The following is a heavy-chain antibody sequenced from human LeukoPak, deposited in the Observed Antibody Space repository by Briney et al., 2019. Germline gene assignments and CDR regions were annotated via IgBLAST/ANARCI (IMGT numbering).Heavy chain of an antibody. Sequence: PGGSLRLSCAASGFTFSHYWMSWVRQAPGKGLEWVVNINQDGSEKYYVDSVKGRFTISRDNAKNSLYLQMNSPRDEDTAVYYCARDRESSDYWGQGTLVTVSS. D-gene: IGHD5-24*01. J-gene: IGHJ4*02. CDR3: ARDRESSDY. CDR2: INQDGSEK. V-gene: IGHV3-7*01. CDR1: GFTFSHYW.